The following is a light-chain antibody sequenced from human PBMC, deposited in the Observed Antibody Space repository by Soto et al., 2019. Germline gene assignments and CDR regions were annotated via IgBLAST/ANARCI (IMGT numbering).Light chain of an antibody. Sequence: DIQMTQSPSTLSASVGDRVTITCRASQSISTWLAWYQQRPGKAPKLLIYDASRVESGVPSRISGSVSGTDFTLTISSLQPDDFATYYCQQYNTYPWTFGQGTKVEIK. J-gene: IGKJ1*01. CDR3: QQYNTYPWT. V-gene: IGKV1-5*01. CDR2: DAS. CDR1: QSISTW.